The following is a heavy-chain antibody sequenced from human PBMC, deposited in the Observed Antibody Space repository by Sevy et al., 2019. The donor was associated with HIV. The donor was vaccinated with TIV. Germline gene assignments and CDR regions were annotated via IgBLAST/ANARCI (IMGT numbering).Heavy chain of an antibody. Sequence: ASMKVSCKASGYTFTSYDINWVRQATGQGLEWMGWMNPNSGNTGYAQKFQGRVTITRNTSISTAYMELSSLRSEDTAVYYCAREKGGSEVPSYYYYYGIDVWGQGTTVTVSS. J-gene: IGHJ6*02. CDR2: MNPNSGNT. D-gene: IGHD1-26*01. CDR1: GYTFTSYD. CDR3: AREKGGSEVPSYYYYYGIDV. V-gene: IGHV1-8*03.